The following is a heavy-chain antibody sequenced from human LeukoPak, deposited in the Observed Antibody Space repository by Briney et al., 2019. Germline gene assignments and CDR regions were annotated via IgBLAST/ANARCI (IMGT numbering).Heavy chain of an antibody. CDR3: AREWLAAFDS. V-gene: IGHV3-7*01. CDR2: IKQDGGEK. D-gene: IGHD6-19*01. CDR1: GFTFSNYW. Sequence: GGSLRLSCVASGFTFSNYWMSWVRQVPGKGLEWVANIKQDGGEKYYVDSVKGRFTISKDNTKNSLYLQMDSLRHGDTAVYYCAREWLAAFDSWGQGTLVTVSS. J-gene: IGHJ4*02.